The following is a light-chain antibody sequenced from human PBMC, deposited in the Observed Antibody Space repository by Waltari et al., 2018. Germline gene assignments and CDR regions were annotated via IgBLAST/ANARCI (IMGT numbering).Light chain of an antibody. CDR3: QSYDSSLSGHVV. CDR1: SSNIGAGYD. Sequence: QSVLTQPPSVSGAPGQRVTISCTGRSSNIGAGYDVHWYQQLPGTAPKLLISGNSNRPSGVPDRFSGSKSGTSASLAITGLQAEDEADYYCQSYDSSLSGHVVFGGGTKLTVL. J-gene: IGLJ2*01. V-gene: IGLV1-40*01. CDR2: GNS.